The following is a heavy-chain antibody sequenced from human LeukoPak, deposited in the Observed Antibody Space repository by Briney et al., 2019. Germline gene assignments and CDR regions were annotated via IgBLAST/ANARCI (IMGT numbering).Heavy chain of an antibody. CDR3: ARHVTDSGSYTYYDY. CDR1: GFTFSSYW. J-gene: IGHJ4*02. CDR2: IKQDGSEK. V-gene: IGHV3-7*03. D-gene: IGHD1-26*01. Sequence: GGSLRLSCAASGFTFSSYWMSWIRQAPGRGLEWVANIKQDGSEKYYADSVKGRFTISRDNSKNTLYLQMNSLRAEDTAVYYCARHVTDSGSYTYYDYWGQGTLVTVSS.